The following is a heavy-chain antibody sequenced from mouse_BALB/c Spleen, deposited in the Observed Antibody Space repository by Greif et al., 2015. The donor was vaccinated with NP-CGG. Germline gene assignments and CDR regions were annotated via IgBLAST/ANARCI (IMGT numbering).Heavy chain of an antibody. V-gene: IGHV14-3*02. D-gene: IGHD2-4*01. CDR3: ARGLRYFDV. J-gene: IGHJ1*01. Sequence: EVQLQQSGAELVKPGASVKLSCTASGFNIKDTYMHWVKQRPEQGLEWIGRIDPANGNTKYDPKFQGKATITADTSSNTAYLQLSSLTSEDTAVYYCARGLRYFDVWGAGTTVAVSS. CDR2: IDPANGNT. CDR1: GFNIKDTY.